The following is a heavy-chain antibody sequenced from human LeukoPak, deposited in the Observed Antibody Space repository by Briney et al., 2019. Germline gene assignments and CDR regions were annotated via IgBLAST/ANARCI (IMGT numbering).Heavy chain of an antibody. J-gene: IGHJ4*02. D-gene: IGHD3-10*01. V-gene: IGHV1-2*02. Sequence: GASVKVPCKASGYTFTDYNIHWVRQAPGQGLEWMGWISPNSGGTNYAQKFQGRVTMTRDTSITTAYMELSRLRSDDTAMYYCTVWFGELTHWGQGTLVTVSS. CDR3: TVWFGELTH. CDR2: ISPNSGGT. CDR1: GYTFTDYN.